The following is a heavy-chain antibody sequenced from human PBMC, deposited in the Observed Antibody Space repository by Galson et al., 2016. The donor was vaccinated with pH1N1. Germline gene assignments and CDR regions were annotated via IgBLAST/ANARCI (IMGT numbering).Heavy chain of an antibody. CDR2: ISYVESNK. D-gene: IGHD4-17*01. CDR1: GFTFSHYA. CDR3: ARDHVYGDYFERFFDL. V-gene: IGHV3-30-3*01. J-gene: IGHJ2*01. Sequence: SLRLSCAASGFTFSHYAMHWVRQAPGKGLEWVAVISYVESNKDYADFVKGRFTVSRDNSKNTLYLQMNSLRAEDTALYYCARDHVYGDYFERFFDLWGRGTLVTVSS.